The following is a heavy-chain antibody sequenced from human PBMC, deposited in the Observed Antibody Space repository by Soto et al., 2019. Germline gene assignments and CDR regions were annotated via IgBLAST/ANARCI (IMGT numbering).Heavy chain of an antibody. CDR2: ISSTGSTT. Sequence: EVQLVESGGGSIQTGGSLRLSCAASGFTFSSYNMNWVRQAPGKGLEWISYISSTGSTTYYADSVKGRFTTSRDNAKNSLFLQMNSLRDEDTAVYYCAREARGFDYWGPGTLVTVSS. D-gene: IGHD3-10*01. V-gene: IGHV3-48*02. J-gene: IGHJ4*02. CDR1: GFTFSSYN. CDR3: AREARGFDY.